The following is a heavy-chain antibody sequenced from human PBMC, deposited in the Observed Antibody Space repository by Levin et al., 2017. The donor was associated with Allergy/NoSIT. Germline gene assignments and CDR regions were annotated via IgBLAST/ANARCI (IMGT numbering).Heavy chain of an antibody. CDR1: GFTFSNYA. CDR3: AKDRLLLRYYFDY. CDR2: VSGSGGST. J-gene: IGHJ4*02. Sequence: GGSLRLSCAASGFTFSNYAMSWVRQAPGKGLEWVAGVSGSGGSTYYADSVKGRFTISRDNSKNMLYLQMNSLRAEDTAVYYCAKDRLLLRYYFDYWGQGTLVTVSS. V-gene: IGHV3-23*01. D-gene: IGHD2-15*01.